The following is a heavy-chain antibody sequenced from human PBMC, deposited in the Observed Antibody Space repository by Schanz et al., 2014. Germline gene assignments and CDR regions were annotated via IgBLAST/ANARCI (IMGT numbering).Heavy chain of an antibody. J-gene: IGHJ3*02. CDR2: ISFDGRNT. CDR1: GFIFSNSW. D-gene: IGHD5-12*01. Sequence: VQLLESGGGLVQPGGSLRLSCAASGFIFSNSWMSWVRQAPGKGLEWVGFISFDGRNTGYAHSVKGRFTISRDNSKNTVNLQMNSLRAEDTAVYYCAGAVATIRADSFDIWGQGTMVAVSS. V-gene: IGHV3-30*03. CDR3: AGAVATIRADSFDI.